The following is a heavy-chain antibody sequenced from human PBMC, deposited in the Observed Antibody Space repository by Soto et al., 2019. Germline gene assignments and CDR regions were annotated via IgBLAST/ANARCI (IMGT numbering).Heavy chain of an antibody. CDR2: ISSSSSYI. Sequence: EVPLVESGGGLVKPGGSLRLSFAASGFTFSSYSMNWVRPAPGKGLEWVSSISSSSSYIYYADSVKGRFTIYRDNAKNSLYLQMNSLRAEDTAVYYCARVTSYDSSGYYCYWGQGTLVTVSS. V-gene: IGHV3-21*01. J-gene: IGHJ4*02. CDR1: GFTFSSYS. CDR3: ARVTSYDSSGYYCY. D-gene: IGHD3-22*01.